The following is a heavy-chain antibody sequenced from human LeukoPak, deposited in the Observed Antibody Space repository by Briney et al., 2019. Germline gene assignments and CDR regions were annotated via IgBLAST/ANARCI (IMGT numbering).Heavy chain of an antibody. Sequence: VASVKVSCKASGYTFTSYDINWVRQAPGQGLEWMGGIIPIFGTANYAQKFQGRVTITADESTSTAYMELSSLRSEDTAVYYCARREGGYHPFDYWGQGTLVTVSS. CDR2: IIPIFGTA. CDR1: GYTFTSYD. J-gene: IGHJ4*02. V-gene: IGHV1-69*13. CDR3: ARREGGYHPFDY. D-gene: IGHD5-18*01.